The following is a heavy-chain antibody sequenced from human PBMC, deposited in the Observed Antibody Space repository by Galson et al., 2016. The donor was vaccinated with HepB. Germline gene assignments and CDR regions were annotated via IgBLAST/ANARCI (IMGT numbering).Heavy chain of an antibody. CDR3: ARFGNGFDY. D-gene: IGHD3-16*01. CDR1: AFTFNSFG. V-gene: IGHV3-48*01. Sequence: SLRLSCAASAFTFNSFGINWVRQAPGKGLEWVSYISSSSNNIYYADSVKGRFTISRDNAKNSLYLQKDSLRAEDTSVYYCARFGNGFDYWGQGTLVTVSS. CDR2: ISSSSNNI. J-gene: IGHJ4*02.